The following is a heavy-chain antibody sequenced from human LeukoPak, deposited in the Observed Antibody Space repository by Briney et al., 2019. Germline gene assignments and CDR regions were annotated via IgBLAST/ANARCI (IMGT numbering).Heavy chain of an antibody. CDR2: ISYDGSNK. V-gene: IGHV3-30*03. Sequence: GGSLRLSCAASGFTFSSYGMHWVRQAPGKGLEWVAVISYDGSNKYYADSVKGRFTISRDNSKNTLYLQMNSLRAEDTAVYYYATLEDSSSSFDPWGQGTLVTVSS. CDR1: GFTFSSYG. J-gene: IGHJ5*02. D-gene: IGHD6-6*01. CDR3: ATLEDSSSSFDP.